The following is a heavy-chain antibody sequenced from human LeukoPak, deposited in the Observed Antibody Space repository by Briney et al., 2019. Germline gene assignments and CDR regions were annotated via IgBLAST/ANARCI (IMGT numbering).Heavy chain of an antibody. CDR1: GFTFTSYT. CDR3: VRDQFYAFDV. CDR2: IRTSGGVV. Sequence: GGSLRLSCAASGFTFTSYTMNWVRQAPGKGLEWISYIRTSGGVVSYTDSVRGRFTISTDSAKNSLYLQMNSLRGDDTAVYYCVRDQFYAFDVWGQGTMVTVSS. V-gene: IGHV3-48*01. J-gene: IGHJ3*01.